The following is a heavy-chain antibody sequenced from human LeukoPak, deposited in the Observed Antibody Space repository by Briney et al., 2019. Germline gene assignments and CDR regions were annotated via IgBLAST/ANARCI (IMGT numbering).Heavy chain of an antibody. Sequence: GGSLRLSCAASGFTFSSYSMNWVRQAPGKGLEWVSYISSSSSTIYYADSVKGRFTISRDNAKNSLYLQMNSLRAEDTAVYYCARESLMVYADGFDPWGQGTLVTVSS. D-gene: IGHD2-8*01. V-gene: IGHV3-48*01. CDR2: ISSSSSTI. J-gene: IGHJ5*02. CDR3: ARESLMVYADGFDP. CDR1: GFTFSSYS.